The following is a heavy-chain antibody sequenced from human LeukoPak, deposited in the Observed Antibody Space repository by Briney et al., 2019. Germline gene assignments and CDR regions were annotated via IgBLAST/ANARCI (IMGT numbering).Heavy chain of an antibody. CDR2: ISRDGTDR. V-gene: IGHV3-30*18. D-gene: IGHD3-3*02. J-gene: IGHJ4*02. CDR1: GFDFGDSV. CDR3: AKDRGTIFDVLNSDFDL. Sequence: PGGSLRLSCAATGFDFGDSVMHWVRQAPGEGLEWVAIISRDGTDRRYEDSVKGRFTISRDNSERTVSLQMSSLTPDDTGVYYCAKDRGTIFDVLNSDFDLWGQGALVTVSS.